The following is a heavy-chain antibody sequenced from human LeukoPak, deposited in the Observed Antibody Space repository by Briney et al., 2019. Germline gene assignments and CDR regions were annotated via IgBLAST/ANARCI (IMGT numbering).Heavy chain of an antibody. CDR3: ARSGYSSGWSDAFDI. CDR2: IYYSGST. D-gene: IGHD6-19*01. Sequence: SETLSLTCTVSGGSISSSSYYWGWIRQPPGKGLEWIGSIYYSGSTYYNPSLKSRVTISVDTSKNQFSLKLSSVTAADTAVYYCARSGYSSGWSDAFDIWGQGTMVTVSS. CDR1: GGSISSSSYY. V-gene: IGHV4-39*07. J-gene: IGHJ3*02.